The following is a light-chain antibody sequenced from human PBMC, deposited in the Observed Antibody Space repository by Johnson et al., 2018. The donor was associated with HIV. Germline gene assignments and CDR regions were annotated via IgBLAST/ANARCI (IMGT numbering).Light chain of an antibody. V-gene: IGLV1-51*02. J-gene: IGLJ1*01. CDR2: ENN. CDR3: GTWDSSLSADV. Sequence: QLVLTQPPSVSAAPGQKVTISCSGSSSNIGNNYVSWYQQLPGTAPKLLIYENNKRPPGIPDRFSGSKSGTSATLGITGLQTGDEADYYCGTWDSSLSADVFGTGTKVTVL. CDR1: SSNIGNNY.